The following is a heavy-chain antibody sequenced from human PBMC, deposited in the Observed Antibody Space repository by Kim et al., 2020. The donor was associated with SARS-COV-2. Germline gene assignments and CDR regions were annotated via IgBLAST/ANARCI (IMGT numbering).Heavy chain of an antibody. J-gene: IGHJ6*02. CDR3: ARDPYECVLCYDYDGMDV. V-gene: IGHV3-21*01. Sequence: GGSLRLSCAASGFTFSSYSMHWVRQAPGKGLEWVSSISSSSSYIYYADSVKGRFTISRDNAKNSLYLQMNSLRAEDTAVYYCARDPYECVLCYDYDGMDVWGPVTAVTVS. CDR2: ISSSSSYI. CDR1: GFTFSSYS. D-gene: IGHD2-21*01.